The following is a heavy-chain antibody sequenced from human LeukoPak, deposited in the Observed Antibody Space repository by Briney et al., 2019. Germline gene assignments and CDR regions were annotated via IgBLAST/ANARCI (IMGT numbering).Heavy chain of an antibody. CDR1: GFNLSSNY. V-gene: IGHV3-53*01. J-gene: IGHJ5*02. CDR3: AREAYYYGYNWFDP. CDR2: LYRCGST. D-gene: IGHD3-10*01. Sequence: PGGYLRLSCSGSGFNLSSNYMSSVRQGPRKGLEWGSVLYRCGSTYYADSVKGRFTNSRDNSKNTLYLQTNSLRAKDTAVYYCAREAYYYGYNWFDPWGQGTLVTVSS.